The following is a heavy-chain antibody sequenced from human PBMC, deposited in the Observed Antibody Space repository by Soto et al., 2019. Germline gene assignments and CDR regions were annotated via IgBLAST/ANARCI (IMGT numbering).Heavy chain of an antibody. D-gene: IGHD1-26*01. Sequence: QVQLVQSGAEVKKPGASVKVSCKASGYTFTSYDINWVRQATGQGLEWMGWMNPNSGNTGYAQKFQGRVTXTXXNYISTDYMELSSLRSEDTAVYCCAREVGSRRLDYWGQGTLVTVSS. J-gene: IGHJ4*02. CDR1: GYTFTSYD. CDR2: MNPNSGNT. V-gene: IGHV1-8*01. CDR3: AREVGSRRLDY.